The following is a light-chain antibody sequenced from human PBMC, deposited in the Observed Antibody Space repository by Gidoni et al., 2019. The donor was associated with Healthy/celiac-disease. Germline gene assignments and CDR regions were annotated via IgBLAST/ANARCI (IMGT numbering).Light chain of an antibody. Sequence: DIHMSQSPSSLSASVGDRVTITCRASQSISSYLNWYQQKPGKAPKLLIYAASSLQSGVPSRCSGSGSGTDFTLTISSLQPEDFATYYCQQSYSTPRTFGQGTKVEIK. V-gene: IGKV1-39*01. J-gene: IGKJ1*01. CDR3: QQSYSTPRT. CDR2: AAS. CDR1: QSISSY.